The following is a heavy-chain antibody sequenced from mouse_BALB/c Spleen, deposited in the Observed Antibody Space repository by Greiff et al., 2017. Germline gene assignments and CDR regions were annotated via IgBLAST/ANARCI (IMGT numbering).Heavy chain of an antibody. CDR1: GFTFSSYA. CDR3: ARGRYYGSSGFFDY. J-gene: IGHJ2*01. Sequence: EVQLVESGGGLVKPGGSLKLSCAASGFTFSSYAMSWVRQTPEKRLEWVASISSGGSTYYPDSVKDRFTISRDNARNILYLQMSSLRSENTAMYYCARGRYYGSSGFFDYWGQGTTLTVSS. V-gene: IGHV5-6-5*01. CDR2: ISSGGST. D-gene: IGHD1-1*01.